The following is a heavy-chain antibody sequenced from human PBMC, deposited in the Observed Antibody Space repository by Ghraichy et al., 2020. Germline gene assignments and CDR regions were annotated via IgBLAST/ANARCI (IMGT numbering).Heavy chain of an antibody. V-gene: IGHV1-2*04. CDR1: GYTFTGYY. CDR3: ATYSGGYCSSTSCSYGMDV. CDR2: INPNSGGT. Sequence: ASVKVSCKASGYTFTGYYMHWVRQAPGQGLEWMGWINPNSGGTNYAQKFQGWVTMTRDTSISTAYMELSRLRSDDTAVYYCATYSGGYCSSTSCSYGMDVWGQGTTVTVSS. J-gene: IGHJ6*02. D-gene: IGHD2-2*01.